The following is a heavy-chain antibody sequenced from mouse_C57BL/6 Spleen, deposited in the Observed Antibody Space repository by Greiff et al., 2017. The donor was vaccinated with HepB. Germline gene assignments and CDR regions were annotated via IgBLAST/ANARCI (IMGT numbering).Heavy chain of an antibody. D-gene: IGHD1-1*01. CDR1: GYSITSGYY. J-gene: IGHJ2*01. CDR3: ARAPRSTTVVATPYYFDY. CDR2: ISYDGSN. V-gene: IGHV3-6*01. Sequence: VQLKQSGPGLVKPSQSLSLTCSVTGYSITSGYYWNWIRQFPGNKLEWMGYISYDGSNNYNPSLKNRISITRDTSKNPFFLKLNSVTTEDTATYYCARAPRSTTVVATPYYFDYWGQGTTLTVSS.